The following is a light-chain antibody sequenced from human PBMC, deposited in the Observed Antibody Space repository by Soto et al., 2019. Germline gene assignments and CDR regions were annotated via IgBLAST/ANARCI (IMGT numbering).Light chain of an antibody. CDR3: QQFGSSPGFT. V-gene: IGKV3-20*01. CDR1: QSINSRY. Sequence: EIVLTQSPGTLSLSPGERATLSCRASQSINSRYLAWYQQKPGQAPRLLIYAASSRATGIPDRFSGSGSGTDFTLTISRLEPEEFAVYYCQQFGSSPGFTFGPGTKVDIK. J-gene: IGKJ3*01. CDR2: AAS.